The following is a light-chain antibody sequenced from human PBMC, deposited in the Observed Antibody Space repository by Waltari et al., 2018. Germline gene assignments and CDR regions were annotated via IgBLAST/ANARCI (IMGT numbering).Light chain of an antibody. J-gene: IGLJ2*01. Sequence: QSALTQPRSVSGSPGQSVTISCTGTSSDVGGYNYVSWYQQHPGKAPEPMGYCVGKGPLGVPGRFSGAESGNAGSLTLSGLQAEGEADYYCGSYAGSYTSLFGGGTKLAVL. CDR1: SSDVGGYNY. CDR2: CVG. CDR3: GSYAGSYTSL. V-gene: IGLV2-11*01.